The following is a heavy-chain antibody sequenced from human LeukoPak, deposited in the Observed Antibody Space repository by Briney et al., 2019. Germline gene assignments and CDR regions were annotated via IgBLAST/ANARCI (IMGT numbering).Heavy chain of an antibody. V-gene: IGHV3-23*01. CDR1: GFTLSSYE. J-gene: IGHJ4*02. CDR3: TGNYYGSGSYADFDY. D-gene: IGHD3-10*01. CDR2: IDYSGGDT. Sequence: GGSLRLSCTASGFTLSSYEMSWIRQAPGKGLEWVSSIDYSGGDTHYADSVKGRFTISRDNSKNTLYLQLSSLRGDDTAVYYCTGNYYGSGSYADFDYWGQGTLVTVSS.